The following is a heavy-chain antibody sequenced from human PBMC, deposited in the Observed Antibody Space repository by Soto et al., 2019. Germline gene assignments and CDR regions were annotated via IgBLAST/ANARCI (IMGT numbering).Heavy chain of an antibody. CDR1: GFTFSTYG. CDR2: IWNDGSTK. J-gene: IGHJ3*02. CDR3: ARVLRYFDWDYAFDI. Sequence: QVQLVESGGGVVQPGRSLRLSCAASGFTFSTYGTHWVRQAPGKGLEWVAVIWNDGSTKYYADSVKGRFTISRDDSKNTLYLQMNSLRAEDTAVYYCARVLRYFDWDYAFDIWGQGTMVTVSS. V-gene: IGHV3-33*01. D-gene: IGHD3-9*01.